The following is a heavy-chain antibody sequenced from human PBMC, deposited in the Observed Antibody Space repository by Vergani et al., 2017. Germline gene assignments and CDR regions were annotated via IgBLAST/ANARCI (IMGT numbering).Heavy chain of an antibody. CDR2: IKQDGSET. Sequence: VQLVESGGGLVQPGGSLRLSCAASGFTFSSYWMSWVRQAPGKGLEWVANIKQDGSETYYVDSVKGRFTLSRDNAKNSLYLQMNGLRAEDTAVYYCARDRGIMITFGGVIVSNYFDYWGQGTLVTVSS. V-gene: IGHV3-7*01. CDR1: GFTFSSYW. J-gene: IGHJ4*02. CDR3: ARDRGIMITFGGVIVSNYFDY. D-gene: IGHD3-16*02.